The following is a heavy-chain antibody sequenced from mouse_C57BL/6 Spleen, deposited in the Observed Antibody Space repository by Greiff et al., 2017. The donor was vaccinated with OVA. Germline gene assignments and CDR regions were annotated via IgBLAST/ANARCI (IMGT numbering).Heavy chain of an antibody. J-gene: IGHJ4*01. D-gene: IGHD2-4*01. CDR3: ARDYDYDEGYAMDY. CDR2: IYPGSGST. V-gene: IGHV1-55*01. Sequence: QVQLQQSGAELVKPGASVKMSCKASGYTFTSYWITWVKQRPGQGLEWIGDIYPGSGSTNYTEKFKSKATLTVDTSSSTAYMQLSSLTSEDSAVYYCARDYDYDEGYAMDYWGQGTSVTVSS. CDR1: GYTFTSYW.